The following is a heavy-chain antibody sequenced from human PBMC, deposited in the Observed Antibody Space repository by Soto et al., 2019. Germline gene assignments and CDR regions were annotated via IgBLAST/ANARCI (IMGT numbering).Heavy chain of an antibody. CDR2: IYYSGST. Sequence: PSETLSLTCTVSGGSISSGGYYWSWIRQDPGKGLEWIGYIYYSGSTYYNPSLKSRVTISVDTSKNQFSLKLSSVTAADTAVYYCARGGYYYYYGMDVWGQGTTVTVSS. CDR3: ARGGYYYYYGMDV. J-gene: IGHJ6*02. V-gene: IGHV4-31*03. CDR1: GGSISSGGYY.